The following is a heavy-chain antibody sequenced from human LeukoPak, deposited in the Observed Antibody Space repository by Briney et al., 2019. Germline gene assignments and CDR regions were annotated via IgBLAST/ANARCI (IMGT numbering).Heavy chain of an antibody. V-gene: IGHV4-39*07. CDR1: GDSISTSSYY. Sequence: SETLSLTCTVSGDSISTSSYYWGWIRQPPGKGLEWIGSIYHSGSTYYNPSLKSRVTISVDTSKNQFSLKLSSVTAADTAVYYCARDRNDYGDHADGRDYFDYWGQGTLVTVSS. CDR3: ARDRNDYGDHADGRDYFDY. CDR2: IYHSGST. J-gene: IGHJ4*02. D-gene: IGHD4-17*01.